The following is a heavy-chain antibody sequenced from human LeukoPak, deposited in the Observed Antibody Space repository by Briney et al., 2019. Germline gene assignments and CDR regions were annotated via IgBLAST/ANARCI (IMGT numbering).Heavy chain of an antibody. CDR2: VNPNSGGT. CDR3: ARDDGGNTGYENFDY. J-gene: IGHJ4*02. V-gene: IGHV1-2*02. Sequence: GASVKVSCKASGYTFTTYYMHWVRQAPGQGLEWMGWVNPNSGGTNYAQKFQGRVTMTRDTSISTAYMELSRMRIDDKAVYYCARDDGGNTGYENFDYWGQGTLVTVSS. D-gene: IGHD5-12*01. CDR1: GYTFTTYY.